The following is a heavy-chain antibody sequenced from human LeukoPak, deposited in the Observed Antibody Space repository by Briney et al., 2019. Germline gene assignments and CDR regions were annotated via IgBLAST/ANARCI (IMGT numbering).Heavy chain of an antibody. CDR2: MSGSGGST. D-gene: IGHD3-16*01. CDR3: AKDRKYSYVYDAFDI. Sequence: AGGSLRLSCAASGFTFSSYAMSWVRQAPGKGLEWVSGMSGSGGSTYYADSVKGRFTISRDNSKNTLYLQMNTLRAEDTAVYYCAKDRKYSYVYDAFDIWGQGTLVTVSS. V-gene: IGHV3-23*01. J-gene: IGHJ3*02. CDR1: GFTFSSYA.